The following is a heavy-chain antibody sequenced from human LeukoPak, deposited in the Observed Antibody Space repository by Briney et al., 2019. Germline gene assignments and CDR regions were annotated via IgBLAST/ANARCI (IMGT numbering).Heavy chain of an antibody. CDR1: GGSISSGGYY. V-gene: IGHV4-31*03. CDR3: AREHPPPTNWFDP. Sequence: SQTLSLTCTVSGGSISSGGYYWSWIRQHPGKGLELIGYIYYSGSTYYNPSLKSRVTISVDTSKNRFSLKLSSVTAADTAVYYCAREHPPPTNWFDPWGQGTLVTVSS. CDR2: IYYSGST. J-gene: IGHJ5*02.